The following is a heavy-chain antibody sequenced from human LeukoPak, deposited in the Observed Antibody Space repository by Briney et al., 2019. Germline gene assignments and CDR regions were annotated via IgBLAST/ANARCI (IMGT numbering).Heavy chain of an antibody. CDR2: ISGSGGNS. V-gene: IGHV3-23*01. D-gene: IGHD1-1*01. CDR1: GFTFSSYA. J-gene: IGHJ1*01. Sequence: QPGGSLRLSCAASGFTFSSYAMSWVRQAPGKGLEWVSGISGSGGNSYYADSVKGRFTISRDNSKNTLYLQMNSLRADDTAVYYCARALSQQLIRYSQDWGQGTLVTVSS. CDR3: ARALSQQLIRYSQD.